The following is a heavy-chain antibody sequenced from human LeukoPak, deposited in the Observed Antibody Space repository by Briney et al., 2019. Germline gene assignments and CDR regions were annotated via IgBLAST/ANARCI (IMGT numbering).Heavy chain of an antibody. CDR1: GASVTTAGYF. D-gene: IGHD2-21*02. Sequence: SETLSLTCTVSGASVTTAGYFWTWIRQYPGKGLEWIGYIYYSGNTYYNPSLKSRLTMSLDTSKNQFSLNLMSATAEDTAVYYCARDHYGGDSVDYWGQGTLVTVSS. CDR3: ARDHYGGDSVDY. V-gene: IGHV4-31*03. CDR2: IYYSGNT. J-gene: IGHJ4*02.